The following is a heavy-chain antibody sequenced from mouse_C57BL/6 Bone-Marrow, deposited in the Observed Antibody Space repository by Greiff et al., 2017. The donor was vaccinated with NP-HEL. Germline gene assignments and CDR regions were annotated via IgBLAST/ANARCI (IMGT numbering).Heavy chain of an antibody. CDR2: INPNNGGT. V-gene: IGHV1-18*01. D-gene: IGHD4-1*01. J-gene: IGHJ3*01. CDR1: GYTFTDYN. Sequence: EVKLMESGPELVKPGASVKIPCKASGYTFTDYNMDWVKQSHGKSLEWIGDINPNNGGTIYNQKFKGKATLTVDKSSSTAYMELRSLTSEDTAVYYCAINWAWFAYWGQGTLVTVSA. CDR3: AINWAWFAY.